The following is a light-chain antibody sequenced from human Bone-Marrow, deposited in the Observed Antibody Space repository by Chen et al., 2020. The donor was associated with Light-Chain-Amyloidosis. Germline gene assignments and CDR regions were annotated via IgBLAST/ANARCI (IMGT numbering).Light chain of an antibody. J-gene: IGLJ2*01. Sequence: SYELTQPPSVSVSSGQTARITCSGDDLPTKYAYWYQQKPGQAPVLVIHRDTERPSGISERFSGSSSGTTATLTISGVQAEDEADYHCQSADSSGTYEGIFGGGTKLTVL. CDR3: QSADSSGTYEGI. CDR1: DLPTKY. V-gene: IGLV3-25*03. CDR2: RDT.